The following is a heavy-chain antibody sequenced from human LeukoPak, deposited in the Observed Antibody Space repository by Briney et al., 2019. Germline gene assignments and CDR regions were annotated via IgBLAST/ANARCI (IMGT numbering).Heavy chain of an antibody. CDR2: ISNSGSYI. J-gene: IGHJ6*03. CDR3: APVGPWVTPDYYYYMDV. D-gene: IGHD1-26*01. V-gene: IGHV3-21*01. CDR1: GFKFDDYG. Sequence: GGSLRLSRTASGFKFDDYGMTWVREAPGKGLEWVSSISNSGSYIYYADSAKGRFTISRDNAKYSLYLQMISLRAEDTAVYYCAPVGPWVTPDYYYYMDVWGKGSTVTVSS.